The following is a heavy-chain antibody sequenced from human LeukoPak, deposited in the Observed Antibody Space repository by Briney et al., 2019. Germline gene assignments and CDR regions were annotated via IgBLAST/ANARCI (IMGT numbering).Heavy chain of an antibody. CDR2: ISSSSSTI. J-gene: IGHJ5*02. Sequence: GGSLRLSCAASGFTFSSYSMNWVRQAPGKGLEWVSYISSSSSTIYYADSVKGRFTISRDNSKNTLYLQMNSLRPEDTAVYYCAKESTGRWNLNPWGQGTLVTVSS. D-gene: IGHD1-1*01. CDR1: GFTFSSYS. V-gene: IGHV3-48*01. CDR3: AKESTGRWNLNP.